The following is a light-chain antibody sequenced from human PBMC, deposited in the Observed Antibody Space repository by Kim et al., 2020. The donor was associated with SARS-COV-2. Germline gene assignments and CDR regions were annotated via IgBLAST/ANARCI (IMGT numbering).Light chain of an antibody. V-gene: IGKV3-15*01. Sequence: EIVMTQSPATLSVSPGERATLSCRASQSVSSNLAWYQQKPGQAPRLLIYGASTWATGIPARFSGSGSGTEFTLTISSLQSEDFEVYYCQQYNNWPPWTFGQGTKVDIK. CDR2: GAS. J-gene: IGKJ1*01. CDR3: QQYNNWPPWT. CDR1: QSVSSN.